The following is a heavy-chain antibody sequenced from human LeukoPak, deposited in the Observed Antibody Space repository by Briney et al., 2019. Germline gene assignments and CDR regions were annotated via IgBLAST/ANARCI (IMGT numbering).Heavy chain of an antibody. CDR2: ISGSGGST. D-gene: IGHD3-3*01. CDR3: AKDYDFWSGYYLDY. J-gene: IGHJ4*02. Sequence: GGSLRLSCAATGFTFSSYAMSWVRQAPGKGLEWVSAISGSGGSTYYADSVKGRFTISRDNSKNTLYLQMNSLRAEDTAVYYCAKDYDFWSGYYLDYWGQGTLVTVSS. CDR1: GFTFSSYA. V-gene: IGHV3-23*01.